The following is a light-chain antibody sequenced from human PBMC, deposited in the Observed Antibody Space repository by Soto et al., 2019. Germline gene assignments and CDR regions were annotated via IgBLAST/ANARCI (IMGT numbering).Light chain of an antibody. CDR2: KAS. CDR3: QQYSSYPIT. J-gene: IGKJ5*01. Sequence: DIQMTQSPSTLSASVGDRVTITCRASQSISSWLAWFQQIPGKAPKLLIYKASTLETGVPSRFSGSGSGTEFTLTISSLQADDLATYYCQQYSSYPITFGQGTRLEIK. CDR1: QSISSW. V-gene: IGKV1-5*03.